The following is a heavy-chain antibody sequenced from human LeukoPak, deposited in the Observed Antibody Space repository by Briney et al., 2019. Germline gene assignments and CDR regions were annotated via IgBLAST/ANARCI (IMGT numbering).Heavy chain of an antibody. CDR3: AKGGGSYSEYYFDY. V-gene: IGHV3-23*01. Sequence: PGGSLRLSCAASGFTFSSYGMSWVRQVPGKGLEWVSAISGSGGSTYYADSVKGRFTISRDNSKNTLYLQMNSLRAEDTAVYYCAKGGGSYSEYYFDYWGQGTLVTVSS. CDR2: ISGSGGST. J-gene: IGHJ4*02. D-gene: IGHD1-26*01. CDR1: GFTFSSYG.